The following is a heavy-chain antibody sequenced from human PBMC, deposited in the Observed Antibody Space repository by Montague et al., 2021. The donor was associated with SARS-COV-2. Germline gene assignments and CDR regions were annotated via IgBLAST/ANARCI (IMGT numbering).Heavy chain of an antibody. D-gene: IGHD3-22*01. CDR3: ARQYYDSSGEDAFDI. CDR1: GGSISSCY. CDR2: IYYSGST. Sequence: SETLSLTCTVSGGSISSCYWSWIRQPPGKGLEWIGYIYYSGSTNYNPSLKSRVTISVDTSKNQFSLKLSSVTAADTAVYYCARQYYDSSGEDAFDIWGQGTMVTVSS. V-gene: IGHV4-59*08. J-gene: IGHJ3*02.